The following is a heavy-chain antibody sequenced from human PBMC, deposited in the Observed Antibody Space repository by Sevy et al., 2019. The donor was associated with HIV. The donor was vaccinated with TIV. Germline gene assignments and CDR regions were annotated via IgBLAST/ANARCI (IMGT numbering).Heavy chain of an antibody. Sequence: SETLSLTCTVSGGSISSYYWSWIRQPPGKGLEWIGYIYYSGSTNYNPSLKSRVTISVDTSKNQFSLKLSSVTAADTTVYYCARGGVWFGQLYYFDYWGQGTLVTVSS. D-gene: IGHD3-10*01. V-gene: IGHV4-59*01. CDR3: ARGGVWFGQLYYFDY. J-gene: IGHJ4*02. CDR2: IYYSGST. CDR1: GGSISSYY.